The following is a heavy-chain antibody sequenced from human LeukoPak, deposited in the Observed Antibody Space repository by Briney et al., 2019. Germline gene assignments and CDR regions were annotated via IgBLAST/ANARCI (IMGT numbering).Heavy chain of an antibody. D-gene: IGHD2-15*01. CDR3: ARDRYCSGGSCYVDY. V-gene: IGHV4-38-2*02. CDR1: GYSISSGYY. Sequence: PETLSLTCAVSGYSISSGYYWGWIRQPPGKGLEWIGSIYHSGSTYYNPSLKSRVTISVDTSKNQFSLKLSSVTAADTAVYYCARDRYCSGGSCYVDYWGQGTLVTVSS. CDR2: IYHSGST. J-gene: IGHJ4*02.